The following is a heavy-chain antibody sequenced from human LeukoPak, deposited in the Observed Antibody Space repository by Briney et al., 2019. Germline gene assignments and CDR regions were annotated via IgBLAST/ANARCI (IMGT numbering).Heavy chain of an antibody. V-gene: IGHV3-48*03. CDR2: ISSSGSTI. Sequence: GGSLRLSCAASGFTFSSYEMNWVRQAPGKGLEWVSYISSSGSTIYYADSVKGRFTISRDNAKNSLYLQMNSLRAEDTAVYYCARFHLSCDYVWGSYRYDYYFDYWGQGTLVTVSS. D-gene: IGHD3-16*02. CDR1: GFTFSSYE. J-gene: IGHJ4*02. CDR3: ARFHLSCDYVWGSYRYDYYFDY.